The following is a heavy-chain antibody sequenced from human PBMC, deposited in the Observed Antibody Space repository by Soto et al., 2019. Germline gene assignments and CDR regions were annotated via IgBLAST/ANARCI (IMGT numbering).Heavy chain of an antibody. V-gene: IGHV5-51*01. D-gene: IGHD6-13*01. CDR2: IYPGDSDT. CDR3: ARDLHLDSSSWSNYYYGMDV. J-gene: IGHJ6*02. CDR1: GYSFTSYW. Sequence: GESLKISCKGSGYSFTSYWIGWVRQMPGKGLEWMGIIYPGDSDTRYSPSFQGQVTISADKSISTAYLQWSSLKASDTAMYYCARDLHLDSSSWSNYYYGMDVWGQGTTVTVSS.